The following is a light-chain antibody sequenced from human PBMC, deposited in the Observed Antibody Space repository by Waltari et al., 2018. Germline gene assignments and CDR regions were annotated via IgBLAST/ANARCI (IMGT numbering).Light chain of an antibody. Sequence: QSALTQPRSVSGSPGQSVTISCTGTSSDVGGYDYVSWYQQQSAKAPKLIIFGVTERTSGVPDRFSGSKSDNTASLTISGLQSEDEADYYCGSYAGSYTEVFGTGTTVTVL. CDR2: GVT. J-gene: IGLJ1*01. CDR1: SSDVGGYDY. CDR3: GSYAGSYTEV. V-gene: IGLV2-11*01.